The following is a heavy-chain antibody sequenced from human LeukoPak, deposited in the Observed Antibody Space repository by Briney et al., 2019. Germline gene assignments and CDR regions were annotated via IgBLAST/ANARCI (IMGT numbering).Heavy chain of an antibody. CDR1: GYTFTGYY. CDR3: ARTRSTLYYYGMDV. J-gene: IGHJ6*02. CDR2: INPNGGGT. Sequence: ASVKVSCKASGYTFTGYYMHWVRQAPGQGLEWMGWINPNGGGTNYAQKFQGRVTMTRDTSISTAYMELSRLRSDDTAVYYCARTRSTLYYYGMDVWGQGTTVTVSS. V-gene: IGHV1-2*02. D-gene: IGHD2-2*01.